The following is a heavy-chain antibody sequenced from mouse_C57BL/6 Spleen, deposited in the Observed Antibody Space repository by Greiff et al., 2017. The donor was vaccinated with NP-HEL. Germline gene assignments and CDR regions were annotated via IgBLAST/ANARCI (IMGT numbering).Heavy chain of an antibody. CDR2: INPSRGYT. V-gene: IGHV1-7*01. D-gene: IGHD1-1*01. CDR3: ARDDEGRNWDFDV. CDR1: GYTFTSYW. J-gene: IGHJ1*03. Sequence: QVQLQQSGAELAKPGASVKLSCTASGYTFTSYWMHWVKQRPGQGLEWIGYINPSRGYTKYNQKFKDKATLTADKSSSTAYMQLSSLTYEDSAYYDWARDDEGRNWDFDVWGTGTTVTVAS.